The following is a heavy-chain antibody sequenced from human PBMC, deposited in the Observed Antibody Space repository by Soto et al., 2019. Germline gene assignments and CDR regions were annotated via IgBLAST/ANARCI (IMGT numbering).Heavy chain of an antibody. CDR1: GYTYTGYY. J-gene: IGHJ4*02. Sequence: ASVKVSCKASGYTYTGYYIHWVRQAPGQGLEWMGWINPKTGGTNYAQKFQGRVTMTRDTSITTAYMEPRSLISDDTAVYYCARQQDRGIVAAGFDFWGQGTLVTVSS. D-gene: IGHD6-13*01. CDR3: ARQQDRGIVAAGFDF. CDR2: INPKTGGT. V-gene: IGHV1-2*02.